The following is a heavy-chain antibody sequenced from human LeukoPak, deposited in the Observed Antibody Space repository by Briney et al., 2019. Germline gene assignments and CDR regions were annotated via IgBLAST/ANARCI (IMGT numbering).Heavy chain of an antibody. CDR1: GYTFTSYD. J-gene: IGHJ3*02. D-gene: IGHD3-22*01. Sequence: ASVKVSCKASGYTFTSYDINWVRQATGQGLEWMGWMNPNSGNTGYVQKFQGRVTMTRNTSISTAYMELSSLRSEDTAVYYCATEGYDSDAFDIWGQGTVVTVSS. CDR2: MNPNSGNT. V-gene: IGHV1-8*01. CDR3: ATEGYDSDAFDI.